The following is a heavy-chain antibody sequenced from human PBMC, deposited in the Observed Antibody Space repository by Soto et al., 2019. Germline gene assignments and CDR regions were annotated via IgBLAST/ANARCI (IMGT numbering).Heavy chain of an antibody. V-gene: IGHV3-21*01. Sequence: GGSLRLSCAASGFTFSSYSMNWVRQAPGKGLEWVSSISSSSSYIYYADSVKGRFTISRDNAKNSLYLQMNSLRAEDTAVYYCAILGGSYTDYWGQGTLVTVSS. J-gene: IGHJ4*02. CDR1: GFTFSSYS. CDR2: ISSSSSYI. D-gene: IGHD1-26*01. CDR3: AILGGSYTDY.